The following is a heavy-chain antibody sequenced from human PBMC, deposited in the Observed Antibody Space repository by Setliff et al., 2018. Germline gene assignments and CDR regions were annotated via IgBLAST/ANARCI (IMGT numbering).Heavy chain of an antibody. CDR3: ARADSDSYYPYYFDF. J-gene: IGHJ4*02. CDR2: VSGSGMTR. V-gene: IGHV3-23*01. CDR1: GFTFRKHA. Sequence: GGSLRLSCTASGFTFRKHALAWVRQAPGKGLQWVSSVSGSGMTRDHTDSVKGRFTVSRDSSQNKIHLQMDSLRAEDTGKYFCARADSDSYYPYYFDFWGQGVLVTVSS. D-gene: IGHD3-22*01.